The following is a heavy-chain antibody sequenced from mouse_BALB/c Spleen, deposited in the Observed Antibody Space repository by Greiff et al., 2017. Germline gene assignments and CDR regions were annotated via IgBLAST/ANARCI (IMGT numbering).Heavy chain of an antibody. Sequence: EVQLQESGAELVKPGASVKLSCTASGFNIKDTYMHWVKQRPEQGLEWIGRIDPANGNTKYDPKFQGKATITADTSSNTAYLQLSSLTSEDTAVYYCARYSTGTGFAYWGQGTLVTVSA. CDR2: IDPANGNT. D-gene: IGHD4-1*02. V-gene: IGHV14-3*02. CDR1: GFNIKDTY. J-gene: IGHJ3*01. CDR3: ARYSTGTGFAY.